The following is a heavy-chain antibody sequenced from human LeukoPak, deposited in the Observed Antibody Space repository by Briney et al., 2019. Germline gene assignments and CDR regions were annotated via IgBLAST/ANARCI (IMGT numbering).Heavy chain of an antibody. CDR1: GFTFSNAW. D-gene: IGHD1-26*01. J-gene: IGHJ4*02. CDR2: IKSKTDGGTT. V-gene: IGHV3-15*01. CDR3: TTGLSGSYSHGNY. Sequence: GGSLRLSCAASGFTFSNAWMSWVRQAPGKGLEWVGLIKSKTDGGTTDYAAPVKGRFTISRDDSKNTLYLQMNSLKTEDTAVYYCTTGLSGSYSHGNYWGQGTLVTVSS.